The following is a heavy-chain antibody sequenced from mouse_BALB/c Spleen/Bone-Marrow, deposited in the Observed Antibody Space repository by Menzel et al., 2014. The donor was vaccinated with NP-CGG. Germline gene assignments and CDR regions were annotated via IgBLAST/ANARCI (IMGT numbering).Heavy chain of an antibody. Sequence: LQESGAELARPGASVKLSCKASGYTLTSYWMQWVKQRPGQGLEWIGAIYPGDGDTRYTQKFKGKATLTADKSSSTAYMQLSSLASEDSAVYYCARTWEFAYWGQGTLVTVSA. V-gene: IGHV1-87*01. CDR1: GYTLTSYW. D-gene: IGHD4-1*01. J-gene: IGHJ3*01. CDR3: ARTWEFAY. CDR2: IYPGDGDT.